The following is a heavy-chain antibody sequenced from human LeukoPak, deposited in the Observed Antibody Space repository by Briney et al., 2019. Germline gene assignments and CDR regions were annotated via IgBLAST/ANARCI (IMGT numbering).Heavy chain of an antibody. V-gene: IGHV3-23*01. Sequence: PGGSLRLSCAASGFTFSSYAMSWVRQAPGKGLEWVSAISGSGSSTYYADSVKGRFTISRDNSKNTLYLQMNSLRAEDTAVYYCASPLLRFLEWAYWGQGTLVTVSS. D-gene: IGHD3-3*01. CDR1: GFTFSSYA. CDR2: ISGSGSST. CDR3: ASPLLRFLEWAY. J-gene: IGHJ4*02.